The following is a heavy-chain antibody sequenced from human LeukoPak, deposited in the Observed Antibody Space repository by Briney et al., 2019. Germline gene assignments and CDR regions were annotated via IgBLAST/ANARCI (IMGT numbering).Heavy chain of an antibody. CDR3: AKGGGLWFGGTAFDY. J-gene: IGHJ4*02. CDR2: ISGSGGST. CDR1: GFTFSSYA. Sequence: GGSLRLPCAASGFTFSSYAMSWVRQAPGKGLEWVSAISGSGGSTYYADSVKGRFTISRDNSKNTLYLQMNSLRAEDTAVYYCAKGGGLWFGGTAFDYWGQGTLVTVSS. V-gene: IGHV3-23*01. D-gene: IGHD3-10*01.